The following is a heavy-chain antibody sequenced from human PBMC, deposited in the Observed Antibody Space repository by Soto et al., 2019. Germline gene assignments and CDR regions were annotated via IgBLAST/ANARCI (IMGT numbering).Heavy chain of an antibody. V-gene: IGHV3-33*08. Sequence: GGSLRLSCAASGFTFSNYAMSWVRQAPGKGLEWVAVIWYDGSNKYYADSVKGRFTISRDNSKNTLYLQMNSLRAEDTAVYYCAREGNHYYDSSGPFDYWGQGTLVTVSS. CDR1: GFTFSNYA. CDR2: IWYDGSNK. D-gene: IGHD3-22*01. J-gene: IGHJ4*02. CDR3: AREGNHYYDSSGPFDY.